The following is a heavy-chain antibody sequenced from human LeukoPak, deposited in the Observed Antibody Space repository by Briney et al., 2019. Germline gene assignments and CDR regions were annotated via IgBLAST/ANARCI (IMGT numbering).Heavy chain of an antibody. Sequence: ASVKVSCKASGYTFTSYAMNWVRQAPGQGLEWMGWINTNTGSPRYAQDFTGRFVFSLDTSLSTTYLQISSLKSEDTAIYYCARTRAPYYYGAGSPDFWGQGTLVTVSS. J-gene: IGHJ4*02. CDR1: GYTFTSYA. CDR3: ARTRAPYYYGAGSPDF. CDR2: INTNTGSP. V-gene: IGHV7-4-1*02. D-gene: IGHD3-10*01.